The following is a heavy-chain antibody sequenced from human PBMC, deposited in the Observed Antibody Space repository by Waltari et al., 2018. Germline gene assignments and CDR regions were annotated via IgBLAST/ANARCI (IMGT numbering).Heavy chain of an antibody. V-gene: IGHV3-33*01. Sequence: QVQLVESGGGVVQPGRSLRLSCAASGFTFSSYGMHWVRQAPGKGLEWVAVIWYDGSNKYYADSVNGRFTISRDNSKNTLYLQMNSLRAEDTAVYYCARGVELAAAGIIFDYWGQGTLVTVSS. CDR3: ARGVELAAAGIIFDY. D-gene: IGHD6-13*01. CDR2: IWYDGSNK. CDR1: GFTFSSYG. J-gene: IGHJ4*02.